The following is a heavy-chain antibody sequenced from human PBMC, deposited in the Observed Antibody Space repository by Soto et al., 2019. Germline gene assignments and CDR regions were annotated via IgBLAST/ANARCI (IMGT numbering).Heavy chain of an antibody. CDR3: AREVDTAMEYYFDY. D-gene: IGHD5-18*01. Sequence: QVQLVESGGGVVQPGRSLRLSCAASGFTFSSYAMHWVRQAPGKGLEWVAVISYDGSNKYYADSVKGRFTISRGNSKNTLYLQMNSLRAEDTAVYYCAREVDTAMEYYFDYWGQGTLVTVSS. J-gene: IGHJ4*02. CDR1: GFTFSSYA. CDR2: ISYDGSNK. V-gene: IGHV3-30-3*01.